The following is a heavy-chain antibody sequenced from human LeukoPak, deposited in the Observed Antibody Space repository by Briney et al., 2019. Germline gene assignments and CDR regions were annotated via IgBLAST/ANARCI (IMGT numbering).Heavy chain of an antibody. Sequence: GSLRLSCAASGFTFSSYEMSWIRQPPGKGLEWIGEINHSGSTNYNPSLKSRVTISVDTSKNQFSLKLSSVTAADTAVYYCARGIGGATNWFDPWGQGTLVTVSS. CDR2: INHSGST. CDR3: ARGIGGATNWFDP. V-gene: IGHV4-34*01. CDR1: GFTFSSYE. D-gene: IGHD1-26*01. J-gene: IGHJ5*02.